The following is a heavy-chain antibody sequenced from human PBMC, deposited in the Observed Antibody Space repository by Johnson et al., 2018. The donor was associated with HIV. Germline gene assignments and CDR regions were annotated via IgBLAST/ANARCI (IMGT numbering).Heavy chain of an antibody. D-gene: IGHD3-22*01. V-gene: IGHV3-33*06. J-gene: IGHJ3*02. Sequence: QVQLVESGGGVVQPGRSLRLSCAGSGFTFSSYAFHWVRQAPAKGLEWVAVIWYDGSNKYYADSVKGRFTISRDNSKNTLYLQMNSLRAEDTAVYYCAKAPLSGYEDAFDIWGQGTMVTVSS. CDR2: IWYDGSNK. CDR1: GFTFSSYA. CDR3: AKAPLSGYEDAFDI.